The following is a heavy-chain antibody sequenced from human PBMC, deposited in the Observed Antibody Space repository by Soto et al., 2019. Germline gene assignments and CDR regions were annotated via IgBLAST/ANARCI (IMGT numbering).Heavy chain of an antibody. CDR1: GGTFSSYA. Sequence: SVKVSCKASGGTFSSYAISWVRQAPGQGLEWMGGIIPIFGTANYAQKFQGRVTITADESTSTAYMELSSLRSEDTAVYYCARLDYYDSSWSGYRGQRTLVTVPS. J-gene: IGHJ4*02. CDR2: IIPIFGTA. CDR3: ARLDYYDSSWSGY. V-gene: IGHV1-69*13. D-gene: IGHD3-22*01.